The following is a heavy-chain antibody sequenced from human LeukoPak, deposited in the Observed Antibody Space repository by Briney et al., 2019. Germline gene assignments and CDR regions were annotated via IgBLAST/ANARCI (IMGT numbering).Heavy chain of an antibody. J-gene: IGHJ6*03. CDR1: GGSISSSNW. CDR3: ASSAGVTVTHGYYYYYMDV. Sequence: PSGTLSLTCAVSGGSISSSNWWSWVRQPPGKGLEWIGEIYHSGSTNYNPSLKSRVTISVDKSKNQFSLKLSSVTAADTAVYYCASSAGVTVTHGYYYYYMDVWGKGTTVTVSS. V-gene: IGHV4-4*02. CDR2: IYHSGST. D-gene: IGHD4-17*01.